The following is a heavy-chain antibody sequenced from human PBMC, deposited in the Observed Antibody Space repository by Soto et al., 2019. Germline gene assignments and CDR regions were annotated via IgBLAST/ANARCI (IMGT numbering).Heavy chain of an antibody. CDR3: ARDRRPSIYSGLAV. J-gene: IGHJ6*02. CDR2: IYSGGYT. CDR1: GFTVSNNY. V-gene: IGHV3-53*01. Sequence: EVQLVESGGGLIQPGGSLRLSCAVSGFTVSNNYMSWVRQAPGKGLEGVSVIYSGGYTAYGDSVKGRFTISRDNSKNTLFLHMSGLRAEDTAVYYCARDRRPSIYSGLAVWGQGTTVIVSS. D-gene: IGHD2-2*01.